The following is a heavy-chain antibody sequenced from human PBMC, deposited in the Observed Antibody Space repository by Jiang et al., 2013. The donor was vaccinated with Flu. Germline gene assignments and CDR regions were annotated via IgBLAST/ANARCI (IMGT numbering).Heavy chain of an antibody. CDR2: IYPGDSDT. Sequence: FTSYWIGWVRQMPGKGLEWMGIIYPGDSDTRYSPSFQGQVTISADKSISTAYLQWSSLKASDTAMYYCARHKGGDYVWGSYRYTGGFDYWGQGTLVTVSS. CDR3: ARHKGGDYVWGSYRYTGGFDY. V-gene: IGHV5-51*01. J-gene: IGHJ4*02. CDR1: FTSYW. D-gene: IGHD3-16*02.